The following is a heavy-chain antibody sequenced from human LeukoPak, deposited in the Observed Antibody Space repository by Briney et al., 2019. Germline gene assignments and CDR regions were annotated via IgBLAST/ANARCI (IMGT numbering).Heavy chain of an antibody. CDR1: GFTFSSCW. J-gene: IGHJ4*02. CDR2: IKQDGSEK. V-gene: IGHV3-7*01. CDR3: ARNQRRLDY. Sequence: GGSLRLSCAASGFTFSSCWMSWVRQAPGMGLEWVANIKQDGSEKYYVDSVKGRFTISRDNAKNSLYLQVNSLRAEDTAVYYCARNQRRLDYWGQGTLVTVSS. D-gene: IGHD1-14*01.